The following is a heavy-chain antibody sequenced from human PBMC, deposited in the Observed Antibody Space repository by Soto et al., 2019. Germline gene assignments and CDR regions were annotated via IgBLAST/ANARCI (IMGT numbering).Heavy chain of an antibody. J-gene: IGHJ6*02. CDR3: ARGRGYSGDDHYYYFDMDV. V-gene: IGHV1-69*13. Sequence: SVKVSCKASGGTFNNYPITWVRQAPGEGLEWMGGSIPIFGTANYAQKFQGRVTVSVDESTSTAYMELSSLRSEDTAVYYCARGRGYSGDDHYYYFDMDVWGQGTTVTV. D-gene: IGHD5-12*01. CDR2: SIPIFGTA. CDR1: GGTFNNYP.